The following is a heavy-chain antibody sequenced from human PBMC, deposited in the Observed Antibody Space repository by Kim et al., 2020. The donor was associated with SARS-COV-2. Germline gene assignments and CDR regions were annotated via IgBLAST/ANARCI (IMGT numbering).Heavy chain of an antibody. V-gene: IGHV3-23*01. CDR3: AKDPTYYYDSSGFHYFDY. Sequence: GGSLRLSCAASGFTFSSYAMSWVRQAPAKGLEWVSAISGSGGSTYYADSVKGRFTISRDNSKNTLYLQMNSLRAEDTAVYYCAKDPTYYYDSSGFHYFDYWGQGRLVTVSS. J-gene: IGHJ4*02. CDR2: ISGSGGST. D-gene: IGHD3-22*01. CDR1: GFTFSSYA.